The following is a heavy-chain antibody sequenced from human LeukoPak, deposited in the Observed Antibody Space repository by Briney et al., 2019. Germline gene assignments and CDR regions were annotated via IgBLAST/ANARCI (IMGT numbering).Heavy chain of an antibody. J-gene: IGHJ4*02. CDR1: GFSFNIYA. CDR2: IKQDGSGK. V-gene: IGHV3-7*01. Sequence: PGGSLRLSCAASGFSFNIYAMIWVRQAPGKGLEWVANIKQDGSGKYYVDSVKGRFTISRGNAKNSLYLQMNSLRAEDTAVYYCARKGLPDYWGQGTLVTVSS. CDR3: ARKGLPDY.